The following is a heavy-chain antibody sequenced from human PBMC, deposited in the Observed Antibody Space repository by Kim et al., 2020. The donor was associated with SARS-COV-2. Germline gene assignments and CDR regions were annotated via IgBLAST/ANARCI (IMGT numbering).Heavy chain of an antibody. J-gene: IGHJ4*02. Sequence: YNPALKSRVTISIDASKTSFSLHLTSVTAADTAVYFWARHTSAYSTLDYWGQGALVTVSS. D-gene: IGHD2-15*01. V-gene: IGHV4-39*01. CDR3: ARHTSAYSTLDY.